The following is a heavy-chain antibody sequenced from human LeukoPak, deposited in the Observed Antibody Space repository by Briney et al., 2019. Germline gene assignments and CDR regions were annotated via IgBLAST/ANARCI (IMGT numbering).Heavy chain of an antibody. V-gene: IGHV3-9*01. J-gene: IGHJ4*02. Sequence: PGGSLRLSCAASGFTFDDYAMHWVRQAPGKGLEWVSGITWNRDNIGYGDSVKGRFTISRDNVKNVLYLQMTSLRPEDTAVYYCARVVAGDLVYFDYWGQGTLVTVSS. CDR2: ITWNRDNI. CDR1: GFTFDDYA. D-gene: IGHD2-21*02. CDR3: ARVVAGDLVYFDY.